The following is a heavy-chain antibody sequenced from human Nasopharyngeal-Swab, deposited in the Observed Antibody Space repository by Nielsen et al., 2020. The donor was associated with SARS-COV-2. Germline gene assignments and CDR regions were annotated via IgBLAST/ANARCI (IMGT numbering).Heavy chain of an antibody. Sequence: GGSLRLSCPASGFTFSSYEMNWVRQAPGKGLEWVSSISSSSSYIYYADSVKGRFTISRDNAKNSLYLQMNSLRAEDTAVYYCAREEGSSWHYFDYWGQGTLVTVSS. J-gene: IGHJ4*02. CDR1: GFTFSSYE. D-gene: IGHD6-13*01. CDR3: AREEGSSWHYFDY. V-gene: IGHV3-21*01. CDR2: ISSSSSYI.